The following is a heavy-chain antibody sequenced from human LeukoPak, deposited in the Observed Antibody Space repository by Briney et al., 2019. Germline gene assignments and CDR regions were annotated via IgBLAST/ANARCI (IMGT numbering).Heavy chain of an antibody. Sequence: SETLSLTCTVSGGSISSSSYYWGWIRQPPGKGLEWIGSIYYSGSTYYNPSLKSRVTISVDTSKNQFSLKLSSVTAADTAVYYCARRHNYYDSSEFAFDIWGQGTMVTVSS. J-gene: IGHJ3*02. CDR2: IYYSGST. D-gene: IGHD3-22*01. CDR1: GGSISSSSYY. CDR3: ARRHNYYDSSEFAFDI. V-gene: IGHV4-39*07.